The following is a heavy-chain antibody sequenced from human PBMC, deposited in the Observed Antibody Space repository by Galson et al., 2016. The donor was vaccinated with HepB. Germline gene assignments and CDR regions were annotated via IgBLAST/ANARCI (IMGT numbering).Heavy chain of an antibody. CDR3: ARRSSYLDTYYYYGMDV. D-gene: IGHD3-10*01. V-gene: IGHV4-59*01. CDR1: GGSISSYY. J-gene: IGHJ6*02. Sequence: SETLSLTCSVSGGSISSYYWSWIRQPPGKGLEWIGYIYYSGSTNYNPSLESRVTMSVDMSKNQFSLRLSSVTAADTAVYYCARRSSYLDTYYYYGMDVWGQGTTVTVSS. CDR2: IYYSGST.